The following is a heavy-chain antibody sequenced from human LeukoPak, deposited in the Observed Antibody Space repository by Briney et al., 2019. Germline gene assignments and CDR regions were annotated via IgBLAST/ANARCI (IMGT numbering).Heavy chain of an antibody. CDR2: INSDGSST. D-gene: IGHD4-17*01. Sequence: GGSLRLSCAASGFTFSSYWMHWVRQAPGKGLVWVSRINSDGSSTSYADSVKGRFTISRDNAKNTLYLQMNSLRAEDTAVYYCAKDLYGGYREGSDYWGQGTLVTISS. V-gene: IGHV3-74*01. CDR1: GFTFSSYW. CDR3: AKDLYGGYREGSDY. J-gene: IGHJ4*02.